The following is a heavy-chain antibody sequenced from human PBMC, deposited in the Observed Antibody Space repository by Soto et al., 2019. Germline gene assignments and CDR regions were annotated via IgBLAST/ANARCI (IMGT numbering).Heavy chain of an antibody. J-gene: IGHJ6*02. D-gene: IGHD2-2*02. Sequence: SQTLSLTCAISGDSVSSNSAAWNWIRQSPSRGLEWLGRTYYRSKWYNDYAVSVKSRITINPDTSKNQFSLQLNSVTPEDTAVYYCARGRDNGWEDCSSTNCDNPRYYYYGMDVWGQGTTVTSP. CDR3: ARGRDNGWEDCSSTNCDNPRYYYYGMDV. CDR2: TYYRSKWYN. CDR1: GDSVSSNSAA. V-gene: IGHV6-1*01.